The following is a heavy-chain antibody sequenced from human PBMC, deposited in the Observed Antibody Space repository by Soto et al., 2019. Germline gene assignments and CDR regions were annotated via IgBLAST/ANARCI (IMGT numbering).Heavy chain of an antibody. CDR3: AQIHREPKFNYGEYYYYYHGMDG. CDR1: GFSLSNARMG. Sequence: SGPRLVNPTETLTLTCTVSGFSLSNARMGVSWIRQPPGKALEWLAHIFSDDERSYSTSLKSSLTISKDNSESRVLLTMTYMDPLHTGTYYCAQIHREPKFNYGEYYYYYHGMDGCGHGTTVTV. J-gene: IGHJ6*02. V-gene: IGHV2-26*01. D-gene: IGHD3-10*01. CDR2: IFSDDER.